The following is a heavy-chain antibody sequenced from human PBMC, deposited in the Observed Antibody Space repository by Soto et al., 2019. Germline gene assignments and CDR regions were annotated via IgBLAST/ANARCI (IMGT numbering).Heavy chain of an antibody. J-gene: IGHJ4*02. D-gene: IGHD6-25*01. V-gene: IGHV1-18*01. Sequence: QVQLVQSGAEVTKPGASVKVSCKASGYTFSTYGISWVRQDPGQGLEWMGWTSGNNDKKNYSQKFKGRVTMTTDTSTNTAYLELRSLSTDDTALYYCARESRGYVDYWGQGTLVIVSS. CDR3: ARESRGYVDY. CDR1: GYTFSTYG. CDR2: TSGNNDKK.